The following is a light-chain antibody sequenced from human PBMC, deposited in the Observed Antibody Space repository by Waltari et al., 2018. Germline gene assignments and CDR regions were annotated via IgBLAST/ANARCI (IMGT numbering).Light chain of an antibody. CDR1: QIFFYSSNNKNY. Sequence: DIVMTQSPDSLAVSLGERATIKCKSSQIFFYSSNNKNYLAWYQQKPGQPPKLLIYWASTRESGVPDRFSGSGSGTDFTLTISSLQAEDVAVYSCQQYYSNLVTFGGGTKVEIK. CDR2: WAS. CDR3: QQYYSNLVT. V-gene: IGKV4-1*01. J-gene: IGKJ4*01.